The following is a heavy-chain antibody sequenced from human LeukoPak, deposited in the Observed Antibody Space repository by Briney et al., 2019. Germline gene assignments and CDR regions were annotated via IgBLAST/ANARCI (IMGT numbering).Heavy chain of an antibody. CDR2: IYYSGST. CDR3: ARVWDDYGDWDAFDI. CDR1: GGSISSGGYY. V-gene: IGHV4-31*03. Sequence: PSQTLSLTCTVSGGSISSGGYYWSWIRQHPGKGLEWIGYIYYSGSTYYNPSLKSRVTISVDTPKNQFSLKLSSVTAADTAVYYCARVWDDYGDWDAFDIWGQGTMVTVSS. D-gene: IGHD4-17*01. J-gene: IGHJ3*02.